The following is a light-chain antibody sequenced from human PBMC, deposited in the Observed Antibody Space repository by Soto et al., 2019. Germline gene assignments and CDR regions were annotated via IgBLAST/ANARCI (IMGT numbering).Light chain of an antibody. J-gene: IGKJ3*01. CDR2: LGS. Sequence: DIVMTQSPLSLPVTPGEPASISCRSSQSLLHSNGYNYLDWYLQKPGQSPQLLIYLGSNRASGVPDRFSGSGSGTDFTLKISRVEAEDVGVSYCMQALKDQITFGPGTKVDIK. CDR1: QSLLHSNGYNY. CDR3: MQALKDQIT. V-gene: IGKV2-28*01.